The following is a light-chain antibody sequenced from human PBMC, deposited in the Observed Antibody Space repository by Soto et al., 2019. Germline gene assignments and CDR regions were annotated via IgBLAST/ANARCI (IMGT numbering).Light chain of an antibody. CDR2: LAS. Sequence: DIVMTQSPDSLAVSLGERATINCKSSQSVLYSSDNKNYLAWYQQKPGQPPKVLIYLASTRESGVPDRFSGSGSGTDFTLTISSLQAEDVAVSYCQQYYITPRTFGQGTKVEIK. J-gene: IGKJ1*01. CDR1: QSVLYSSDNKNY. V-gene: IGKV4-1*01. CDR3: QQYYITPRT.